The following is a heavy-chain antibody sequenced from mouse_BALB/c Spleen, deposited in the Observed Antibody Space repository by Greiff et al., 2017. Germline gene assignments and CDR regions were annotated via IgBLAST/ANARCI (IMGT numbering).Heavy chain of an antibody. CDR2: INSNGGST. V-gene: IGHV5-6-3*01. J-gene: IGHJ4*01. CDR1: GFTFSSYG. CDR3: AREDYGSSPYAMDY. Sequence: EVMLVESGGGLVQPGGSLKLSCAASGFTFSSYGMSWVRQTPDKRLELVATINSNGGSTYYPDSVKGRFTISRDNAKNTLYLQMSSLKSEDTAMYYCAREDYGSSPYAMDYWGQGTSVTVSS. D-gene: IGHD1-1*01.